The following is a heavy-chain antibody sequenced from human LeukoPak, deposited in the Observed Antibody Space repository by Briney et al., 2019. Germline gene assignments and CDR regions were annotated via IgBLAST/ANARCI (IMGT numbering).Heavy chain of an antibody. CDR2: ITGSGGSI. D-gene: IGHD3-22*01. CDR3: AKDVGYHYDTRFPT. V-gene: IGHV3-23*01. CDR1: GFTFSSYA. Sequence: PGGSLRLSCAASGFTFSSYAMSWVRQAPGKGLEWVSDITGSGGSIYYADSVKGRFTISRDNSKNTPYLQMNSLRAEDTAVYYCAKDVGYHYDTRFPTWGQGTLVTVSS. J-gene: IGHJ4*02.